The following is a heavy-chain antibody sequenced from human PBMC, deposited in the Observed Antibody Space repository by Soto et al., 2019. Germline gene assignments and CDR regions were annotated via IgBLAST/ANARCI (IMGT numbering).Heavy chain of an antibody. CDR2: IYPGDSDT. Sequence: PGESLKISCKGSGYSFTSYWIGWVRQMPGKGLEWMGIIYPGDSDTRYSPSFQGQVTISADKSISTAYLQWSSLKASDTAMYYCARRPPLYYYDSRGYLRDAFDICGQGTMVTVSS. V-gene: IGHV5-51*01. D-gene: IGHD3-22*01. J-gene: IGHJ3*02. CDR1: GYSFTSYW. CDR3: ARRPPLYYYDSRGYLRDAFDI.